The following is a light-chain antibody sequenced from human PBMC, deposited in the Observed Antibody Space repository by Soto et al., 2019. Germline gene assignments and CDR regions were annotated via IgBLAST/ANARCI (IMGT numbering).Light chain of an antibody. CDR3: SSYTTSSTLV. J-gene: IGLJ3*02. V-gene: IGLV2-14*01. Sequence: QSVLTQPASVSGSPGQSITISCTGTSSDVGGYNYVSWYQHHPGKAPKLIFYEVNNRPSGVSNRFSGSKSGNTASLTISGLQAEDEADYYCSSYTTSSTLVFGGGTKLTVL. CDR2: EVN. CDR1: SSDVGGYNY.